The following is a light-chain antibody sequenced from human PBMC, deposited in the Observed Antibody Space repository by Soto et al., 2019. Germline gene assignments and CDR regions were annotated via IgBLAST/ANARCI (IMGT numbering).Light chain of an antibody. Sequence: DIQMTQSPSTLSASVGDRVTITCRASQSLSDWLAWYQQKPGKAPNLLIYKATSLESGVPSRFSGNGSGTEFTLTISSLQPADFATYYCQQYKSYSYTFGQGTKLEIK. CDR3: QQYKSYSYT. CDR2: KAT. CDR1: QSLSDW. J-gene: IGKJ2*01. V-gene: IGKV1-5*03.